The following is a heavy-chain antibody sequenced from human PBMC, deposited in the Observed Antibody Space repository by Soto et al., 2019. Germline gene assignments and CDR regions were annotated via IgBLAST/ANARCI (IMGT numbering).Heavy chain of an antibody. CDR1: GFTFSAYS. Sequence: PGGSLRLSCAASGFTFSAYSMNWVRQAPGRGLEWLSSISSSSTYIYYADSVQGRFTIFRDNANNSLYLQMNSLKADDTAMYYCARWPTTGIFDSWGQGTLVTVSS. D-gene: IGHD4-4*01. CDR3: ARWPTTGIFDS. J-gene: IGHJ4*02. CDR2: ISSSSTYI. V-gene: IGHV3-21*01.